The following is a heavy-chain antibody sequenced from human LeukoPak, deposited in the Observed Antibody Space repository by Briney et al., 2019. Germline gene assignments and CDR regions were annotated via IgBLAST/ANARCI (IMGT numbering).Heavy chain of an antibody. CDR3: STDPRLLIY. D-gene: IGHD2-8*01. J-gene: IGHJ4*01. Sequence: GGYLRLSCVVSGFGFSDSYMNWIRQTPGKGLEWLAYISGSGSDMYYADSVKGRFTISRDNAKNSLYLQINSLRPGDTALYYCSTDPRLLIYWGHGTLVTVSS. V-gene: IGHV3-11*01. CDR2: ISGSGSDM. CDR1: GFGFSDSY.